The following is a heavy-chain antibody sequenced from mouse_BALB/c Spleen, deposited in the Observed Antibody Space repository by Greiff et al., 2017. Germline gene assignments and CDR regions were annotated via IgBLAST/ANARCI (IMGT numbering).Heavy chain of an antibody. CDR1: GFSLTSYG. CDR3: GRGKLLRYGAMDY. Sequence: QLKQSGPGLVQPSQSLSITCTVSGFSLTSYGVHWVRQSPGKGLEWLGVIWSGGSTDYNAAFISRLSISKDNSKSQVFFKMNSLQANDTAIYYCGRGKLLRYGAMDYWGQGTSGTVSS. CDR2: IWSGGST. V-gene: IGHV2-2*02. J-gene: IGHJ4*01. D-gene: IGHD1-1*01.